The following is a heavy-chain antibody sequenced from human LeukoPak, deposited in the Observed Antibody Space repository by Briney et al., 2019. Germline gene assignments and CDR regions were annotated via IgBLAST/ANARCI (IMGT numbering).Heavy chain of an antibody. CDR1: GASVTSGGFY. J-gene: IGHJ5*02. D-gene: IGHD3-10*01. CDR3: ARHSGSGSLSRPFDP. Sequence: SETLSLTCSVSGASVTSGGFYWGWLRQPPGKGPEWIATVYYTGSTYYNPSLKSRVTISIDTSKNQFSLRLTSVTTTDTAIYHSARHSGSGSLSRPFDPWGQGTLVTVSS. CDR2: VYYTGST. V-gene: IGHV4-39*01.